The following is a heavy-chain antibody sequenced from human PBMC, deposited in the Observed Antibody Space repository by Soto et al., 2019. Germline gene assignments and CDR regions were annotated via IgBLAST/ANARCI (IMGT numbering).Heavy chain of an antibody. CDR2: IYYSGST. CDR3: ARHEPRLEYYDRSDRNNWFDP. V-gene: IGHV4-39*01. J-gene: IGHJ5*02. D-gene: IGHD3-16*01. CDR1: GGSISSSSYY. Sequence: PSETLSLTCTVSGGSISSSSYYWGWIRQPPGKGLEWIGSIYYSGSTYYNPSLKSRVTISVDTSKNQFSLKLSSVTAADTAVYYCARHEPRLEYYDRSDRNNWFDPLGQGTRGTVSS.